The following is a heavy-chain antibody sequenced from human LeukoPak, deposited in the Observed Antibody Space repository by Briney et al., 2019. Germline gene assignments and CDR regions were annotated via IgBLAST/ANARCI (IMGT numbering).Heavy chain of an antibody. CDR3: ARAVDIVATTAGLCDY. J-gene: IGHJ4*02. V-gene: IGHV1-18*01. D-gene: IGHD5-12*01. Sequence: GASVKVSCKASGYTFSSYGISWVRQAPGQGLEWMGWISAYNGNTNYAQKLQGRVTMTTDTSTSTAYMELRSLRSDDTAVYYCARAVDIVATTAGLCDYWGQGTLVTVSS. CDR1: GYTFSSYG. CDR2: ISAYNGNT.